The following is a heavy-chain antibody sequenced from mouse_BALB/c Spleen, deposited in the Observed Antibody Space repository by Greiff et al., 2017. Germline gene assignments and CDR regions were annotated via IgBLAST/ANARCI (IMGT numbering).Heavy chain of an antibody. CDR1: GFTFSSYT. CDR3: ERRANWYYFDY. D-gene: IGHD4-1*01. V-gene: IGHV5-12-2*01. Sequence: EVQLVQSGGGLVQPGGSLKLSCAASGFTFSSYTMCWVRQTPEKRLEWLAYISNGGGSTYYPDTVKGRFTISRDNAKNTLYLQMSSLKSEDTAMYYCERRANWYYFDYWGQGTTLTVAS. CDR2: ISNGGGST. J-gene: IGHJ2*01.